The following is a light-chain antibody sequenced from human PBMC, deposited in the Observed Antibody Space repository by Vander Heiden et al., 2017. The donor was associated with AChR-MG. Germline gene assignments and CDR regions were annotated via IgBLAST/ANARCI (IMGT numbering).Light chain of an antibody. J-gene: IGLJ2*01. CDR2: DTN. V-gene: IGLV7-46*01. CDR3: LLSYSGGRAV. Sequence: QAVVTQEPSLTVSPGGTVTLTCGSSTGAVTSGHYPYWFKQKPGNEPRTLMYDTNNKQSWTPARVSASLLGGNADPTLSGARPQDEADEYCLLSYSGGRAVFGGGTRLTVL. CDR1: TGAVTSGHY.